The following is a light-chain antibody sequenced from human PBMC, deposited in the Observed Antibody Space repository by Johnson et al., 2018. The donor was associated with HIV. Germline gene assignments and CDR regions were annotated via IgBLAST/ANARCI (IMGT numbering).Light chain of an antibody. Sequence: QSVLTQPPSVSAAPGQKVTISCSGSSYNIGNNFVSWYQQLPGTAPKLLIYENNKRPSGIPDRFSGSKSGTSATLGITGLQTGDEADYYCGTWASSLTASYVFVTGTKVSL. J-gene: IGLJ1*01. V-gene: IGLV1-51*02. CDR3: GTWASSLTASYV. CDR2: ENN. CDR1: SYNIGNNF.